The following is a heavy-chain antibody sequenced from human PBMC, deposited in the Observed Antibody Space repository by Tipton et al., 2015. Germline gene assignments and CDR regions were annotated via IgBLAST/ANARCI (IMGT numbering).Heavy chain of an antibody. J-gene: IGHJ6*02. CDR1: GGPTYSYY. V-gene: IGHV4-59*01. D-gene: IGHD2-21*01. Sequence: TLSLTCTVSGGPTYSYYWTWIRQPPGKALEWIGHIYYSGSTHYNPSLKSRVTISVDPSKNQFSLKVTSVTAADTAVYYCAGDPGIANGPDVWGQGTTVTVSS. CDR2: IYYSGST. CDR3: AGDPGIANGPDV.